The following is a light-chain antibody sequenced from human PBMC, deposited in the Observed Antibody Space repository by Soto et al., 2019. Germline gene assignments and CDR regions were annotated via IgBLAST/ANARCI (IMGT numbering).Light chain of an antibody. CDR2: EVN. V-gene: IGLV2-8*01. CDR1: SSDVGGYKY. Sequence: QSALTQPPSASGSPGQSVTISCTGTSSDVGGYKYVSWYQQHPGKAPKLMIYEVNKRPSGVPDRFSGSKSGNTASLTVSGLQAEDEAVYYCSSYAGSNNFVFGSGTKLTVL. CDR3: SSYAGSNNFV. J-gene: IGLJ1*01.